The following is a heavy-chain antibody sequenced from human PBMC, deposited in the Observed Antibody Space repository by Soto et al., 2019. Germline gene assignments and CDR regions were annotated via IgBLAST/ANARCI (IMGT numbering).Heavy chain of an antibody. D-gene: IGHD2-2*02. CDR2: IVVGNGNT. CDR3: AAVYLVSPGYFDY. V-gene: IGHV1-58*02. J-gene: IGHJ4*02. CDR1: GFTFTSSA. Sequence: GASVKVSCKASGFTFTSSAMQWVRQARGQRLEWIGWIVVGNGNTNYAQKFQERVTITRDMSTSTAYMELSSLRSEDTAVYYCAAVYLVSPGYFDYWGQGTLVTVSS.